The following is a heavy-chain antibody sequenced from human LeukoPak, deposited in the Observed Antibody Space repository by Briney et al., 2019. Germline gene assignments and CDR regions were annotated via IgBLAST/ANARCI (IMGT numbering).Heavy chain of an antibody. D-gene: IGHD2-15*01. CDR1: GFTFSSYG. CDR2: ISYDGSNK. CDR3: ARAFEVAAPYYFDY. V-gene: IGHV3-30*03. J-gene: IGHJ4*02. Sequence: GRSLRLSCAASGFTFSSYGMHWVRQAPGKGLEWVAVISYDGSNKYYADSVKGRFTISRDNSKNSLYLQMNSLRAEDTAVYYCARAFEVAAPYYFDYWGQGTLVTVSS.